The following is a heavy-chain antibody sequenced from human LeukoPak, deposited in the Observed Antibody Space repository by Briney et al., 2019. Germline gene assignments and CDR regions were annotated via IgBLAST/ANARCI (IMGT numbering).Heavy chain of an antibody. CDR2: IHSGGTI. CDR1: GFTVSSNY. CDR3: ARDLIGGWPFDY. V-gene: IGHV3-66*01. D-gene: IGHD6-19*01. Sequence: GGSLRLSCAASGFTVSSNYMSWVRKAPGKGLEWVSVIHSGGTIYYADSVKGRFTISRDNSKDTLYLQMNSLRADDTAVYYCARDLIGGWPFDYWGQGTLVTVSS. J-gene: IGHJ4*02.